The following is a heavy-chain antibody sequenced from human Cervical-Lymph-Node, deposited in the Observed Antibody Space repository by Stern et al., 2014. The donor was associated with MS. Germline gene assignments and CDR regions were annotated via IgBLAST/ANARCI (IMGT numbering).Heavy chain of an antibody. CDR1: GFTFSSQA. V-gene: IGHV3-23*04. CDR2: ISVSGDTT. CDR3: GKHMYEKSYYGMDV. J-gene: IGHJ6*02. Sequence: EVQLVESGGDLVQPGGSLRLSCVDSGFTFSSQAMSWVRQAPGKGLDWVSGISVSGDTTYYADSVKGRFTISRDNSKNPLYLQMNSLRAEDTAVYYCGKHMYEKSYYGMDVWGQGTTVTVSS. D-gene: IGHD2-21*01.